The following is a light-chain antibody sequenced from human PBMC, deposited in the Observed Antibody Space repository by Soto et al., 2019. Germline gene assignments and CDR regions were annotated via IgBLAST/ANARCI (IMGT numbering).Light chain of an antibody. CDR3: QQYNSYWGT. CDR1: QSISSW. V-gene: IGKV1-5*02. Sequence: DIQMTQSPSTLSSSLGDRVTIICRASQSISSWLAWYQQKPGKAPKLLIFDASSLESGVPSRFSGSGSGTEFTLTISSLQPDDFATYYCQQYNSYWGTFGQGSKVDI. J-gene: IGKJ1*01. CDR2: DAS.